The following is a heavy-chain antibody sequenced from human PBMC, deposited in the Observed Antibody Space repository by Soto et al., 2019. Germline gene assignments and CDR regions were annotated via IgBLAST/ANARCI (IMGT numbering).Heavy chain of an antibody. CDR1: GFTFSSYA. D-gene: IGHD3-22*01. CDR3: ARGGSITMIVVVIAFDY. V-gene: IGHV3-30-3*01. J-gene: IGHJ4*02. Sequence: LRLSCAASGFTFSSYAMHWVRQAPGKVLEWVAVISYDGSNKYYADSVKGRFTISRDNSKNTLYLQMNSLRAEDTAVYYCARGGSITMIVVVIAFDYWGQGTLVTVSS. CDR2: ISYDGSNK.